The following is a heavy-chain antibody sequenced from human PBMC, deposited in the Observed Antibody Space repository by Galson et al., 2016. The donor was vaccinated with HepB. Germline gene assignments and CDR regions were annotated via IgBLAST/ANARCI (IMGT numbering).Heavy chain of an antibody. CDR1: GFTFSSFG. D-gene: IGHD6-19*01. CDR2: ISHNGNYK. J-gene: IGHJ4*02. Sequence: SLRLSCAGSGFTFSSFGLHWVRQAPGKGLDWVAVISHNGNYKYYADSVQGRFTISRDNSKTTVYLQRNSLRAEDTALYYCAKDPSRLLEAGRLDSWGQGTLVTVSS. V-gene: IGHV3-30*18. CDR3: AKDPSRLLEAGRLDS.